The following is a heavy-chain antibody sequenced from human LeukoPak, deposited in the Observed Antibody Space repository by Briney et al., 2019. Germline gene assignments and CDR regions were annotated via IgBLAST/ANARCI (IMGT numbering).Heavy chain of an antibody. V-gene: IGHV4-59*01. J-gene: IGHJ4*02. CDR2: IYYSGST. CDR3: ARVEGSSSSEFDY. Sequence: SGTLSLTCTVSGGSISSYYWSWIRQPPGKGLEWIGYIYYSGSTNYNPSLKSRVTISVDTSKNQFSLKLSSVTAADTAVYYCARVEGSSSSEFDYWGQGTLVTVSS. D-gene: IGHD6-13*01. CDR1: GGSISSYY.